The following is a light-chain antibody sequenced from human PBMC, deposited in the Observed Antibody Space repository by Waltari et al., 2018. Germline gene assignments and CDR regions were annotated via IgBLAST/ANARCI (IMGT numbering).Light chain of an antibody. V-gene: IGKV1-39*01. Sequence: DIQMTQSPSSLSASVGDRVPITCRASQSVTTYLNWYQQKPGKAPNLLISATSILQSGVPSRFSGSGSGTDFTLTISSLQPEDFATYYCQQSRTAPLTFGGGTKVEIK. CDR1: QSVTTY. J-gene: IGKJ4*01. CDR3: QQSRTAPLT. CDR2: ATS.